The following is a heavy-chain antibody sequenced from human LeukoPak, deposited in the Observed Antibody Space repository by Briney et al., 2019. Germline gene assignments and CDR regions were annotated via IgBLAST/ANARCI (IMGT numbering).Heavy chain of an antibody. D-gene: IGHD5-24*01. CDR1: GGSISSYY. V-gene: IGHV4-59*08. CDR3: ARGVEMATIDAFDI. Sequence: KPSETLSLTCTVSGGSISSYYWSWIRQPPGKGLEWIGYIYYGGSTNYNPSLKSRVTISVDTSKNQFSLKLSSVTAADTAVYYCARGVEMATIDAFDIWGQGTMVTVSS. J-gene: IGHJ3*02. CDR2: IYYGGST.